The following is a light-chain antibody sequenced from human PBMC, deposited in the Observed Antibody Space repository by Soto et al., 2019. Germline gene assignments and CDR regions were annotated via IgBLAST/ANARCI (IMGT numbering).Light chain of an antibody. CDR2: ENN. Sequence: QSVLTQPPSVSAAPGQKVTISCSGSTSNIGNNYVSWYQQLPGTAPKLLIYENNKRPSGIPDRFSGSKSGTSATLGITGLQTGDEADYYCGTWDGSLSGGLFGGGTKLTVL. CDR1: TSNIGNNY. V-gene: IGLV1-51*02. CDR3: GTWDGSLSGGL. J-gene: IGLJ2*01.